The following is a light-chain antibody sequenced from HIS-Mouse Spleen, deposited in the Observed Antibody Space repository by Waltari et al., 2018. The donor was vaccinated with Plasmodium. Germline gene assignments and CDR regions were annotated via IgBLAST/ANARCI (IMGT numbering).Light chain of an antibody. J-gene: IGLJ2*01. CDR1: SSDVGGYNY. CDR2: AVS. V-gene: IGLV2-14*01. Sequence: QSALTQPASVSGSPGQSITISCTGTSSDVGGYNYVSWYQQHPGKAPKLMIYAVSKRPTGVSNRFSVSKSGNTASLTISGLQAEDEADYYCSSYTSSSTHVVFGGGTKLTVL. CDR3: SSYTSSSTHVV.